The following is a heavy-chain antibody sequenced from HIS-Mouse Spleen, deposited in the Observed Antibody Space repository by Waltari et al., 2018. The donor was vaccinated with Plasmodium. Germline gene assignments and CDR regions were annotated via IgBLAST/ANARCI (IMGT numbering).Heavy chain of an antibody. V-gene: IGHV4-34*01. D-gene: IGHD7-27*01. Sequence: QVQLQQWGAGLLKPSETLSLTCAVYGGSFSGYYWSWIRQPPGKGLEWIGEINTSGSNNYNPSLKSRVTISVDTSKNQFSLKLSSVTAADTAVYYCARGQLGIDAFDIWGQGTMVTVSS. CDR1: GGSFSGYY. CDR2: INTSGSN. CDR3: ARGQLGIDAFDI. J-gene: IGHJ3*02.